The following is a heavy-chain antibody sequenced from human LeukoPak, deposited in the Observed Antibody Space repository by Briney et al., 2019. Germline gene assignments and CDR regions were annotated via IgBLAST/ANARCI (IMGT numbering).Heavy chain of an antibody. Sequence: KPSETLSLTCTVSGGSISTSSYYWGWVRQAPGKGLEWIGTIYYNGATLYNPSLKSRVTISIDTSKNQFSLKLTSVTAADTAVYYCARDDRGQMNAIAPAGSWGQGTLVTVSS. CDR3: ARDDRGQMNAIAPAGS. J-gene: IGHJ5*02. CDR1: GGSISTSSYY. CDR2: IYYNGAT. D-gene: IGHD6-25*01. V-gene: IGHV4-39*01.